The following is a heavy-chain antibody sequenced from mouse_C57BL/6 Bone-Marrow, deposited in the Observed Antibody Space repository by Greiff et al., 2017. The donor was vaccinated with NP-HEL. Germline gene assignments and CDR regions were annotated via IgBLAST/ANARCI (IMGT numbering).Heavy chain of an antibody. D-gene: IGHD1-1*01. CDR2: IYPSDSET. CDR1: GYTFTSYW. J-gene: IGHJ2*01. V-gene: IGHV1-61*01. Sequence: QVQLQQPGAELVRPGSSVKLSCKASGYTFTSYWMDWVKQRPGQGLEWIGNIYPSDSETHYNQKFKDKATLTVDKSSSTAYMQLSSLTSEDSAVYYCARWGRYGSSPYYFDYWGQGTTLTVSS. CDR3: ARWGRYGSSPYYFDY.